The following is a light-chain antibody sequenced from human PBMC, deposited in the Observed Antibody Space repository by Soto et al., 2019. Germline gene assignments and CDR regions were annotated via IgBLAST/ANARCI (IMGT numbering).Light chain of an antibody. CDR3: QQYDNWPPIT. J-gene: IGKJ5*01. V-gene: IGKV3-15*01. CDR1: QSVSSN. CDR2: GAS. Sequence: EGVMALSPASLSVSPGERATLSCRASQSVSSNLAWYQQKPGQAPRLLIYGASTRATGVPARFSGSGSGTEFTLTISSLQSEDFAVYYCQQYDNWPPITFGQGTRLEIK.